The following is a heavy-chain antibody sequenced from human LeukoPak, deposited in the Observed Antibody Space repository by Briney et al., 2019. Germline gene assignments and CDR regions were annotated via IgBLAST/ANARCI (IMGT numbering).Heavy chain of an antibody. V-gene: IGHV4-34*01. CDR3: ARRYGSGWVTTKFGY. CDR1: GGSFSGYY. Sequence: SETLSLTCAVYGGSFSGYYWSWIRQPPGKGLEWIGEINHSGSTNYNPSLKSRVTISVDTSKNQFSLKLSSVTAADTAVYYCARRYGSGWVTTKFGYWGQGTLVTVSS. J-gene: IGHJ4*02. CDR2: INHSGST. D-gene: IGHD6-19*01.